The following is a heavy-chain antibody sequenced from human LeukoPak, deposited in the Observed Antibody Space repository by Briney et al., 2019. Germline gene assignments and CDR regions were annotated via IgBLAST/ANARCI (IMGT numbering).Heavy chain of an antibody. J-gene: IGHJ3*02. Sequence: SETLSLTCAVSGGSISSSNWWSWVRQPPGKGLEWIGEIYHSGSTNYNPSLKSRVTISVDKSKNQFSLKLSSVTAADTAVYYCARGLITMVRGVNYDAFDIWGQGTMVTVSS. CDR2: IYHSGST. D-gene: IGHD3-10*01. CDR1: GGSISSSNW. V-gene: IGHV4-4*02. CDR3: ARGLITMVRGVNYDAFDI.